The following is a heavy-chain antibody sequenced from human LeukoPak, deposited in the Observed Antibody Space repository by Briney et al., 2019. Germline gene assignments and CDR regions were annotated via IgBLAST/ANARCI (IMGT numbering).Heavy chain of an antibody. V-gene: IGHV1-2*02. J-gene: IGHJ6*03. CDR3: AREGGGSSWYQTDYYYMDV. Sequence: ASVKVSCKASGYTFTGYYMHWVRQAPGQGLEWMGWINPNSGGTNYAQKLQGRVTMTTDTSTSTAYMELSSLRSEDTAVYYCAREGGGSSWYQTDYYYMDVWGKGTTVTVSS. D-gene: IGHD6-13*01. CDR1: GYTFTGYY. CDR2: INPNSGGT.